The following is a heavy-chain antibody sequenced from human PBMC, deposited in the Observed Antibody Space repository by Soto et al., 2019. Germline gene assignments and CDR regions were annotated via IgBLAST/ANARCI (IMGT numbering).Heavy chain of an antibody. CDR3: ARGRFGVDDSSGYYYGRPPWFQH. Sequence: SETLSLTCAVYGGSFSGYYWSWIRQPPGKGREWIGEINHSGSTNYNPSLKSRVTISVDTSKNQFSLKLSSVTAADTAVYCCARGRFGVDDSSGYYYGRPPWFQHWGQGTLVTVSS. V-gene: IGHV4-34*01. CDR1: GGSFSGYY. D-gene: IGHD3-22*01. CDR2: INHSGST. J-gene: IGHJ1*01.